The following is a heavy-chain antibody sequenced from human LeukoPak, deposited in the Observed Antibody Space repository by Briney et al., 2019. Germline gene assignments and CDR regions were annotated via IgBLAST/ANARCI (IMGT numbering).Heavy chain of an antibody. D-gene: IGHD3-10*01. V-gene: IGHV1-46*01. CDR3: ARIGYYGSGSYAHYYYYMDV. CDR1: GYTFTNHY. CDR2: INPSGGST. J-gene: IGHJ6*03. Sequence: ASVKVSCKASGYTFTNHYMHWVRQAPGQGLEWMGIINPSGGSTSYAQKFQGRVTMTRDTSTSTVYMELSRLRSDDTAVYYCARIGYYGSGSYAHYYYYMDVWGKGTTVTISS.